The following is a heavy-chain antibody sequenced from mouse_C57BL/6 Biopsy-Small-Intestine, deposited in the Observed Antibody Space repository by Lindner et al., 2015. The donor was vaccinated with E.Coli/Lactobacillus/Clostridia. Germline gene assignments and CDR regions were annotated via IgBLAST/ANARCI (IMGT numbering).Heavy chain of an antibody. CDR3: VRPNWDWYFDV. D-gene: IGHD4-1*01. Sequence: VQLQESGGGLVQPKGLLKLSCAASGFSFNTYAMNWVRQAPGKGLEWVARIRSKSNNYATYYADSVKDRFTISRDDSESMLYLQMKNLKTEDTAMYYCVRPNWDWYFDVWGTGTTVTVSS. J-gene: IGHJ1*03. CDR2: IRSKSNNYAT. V-gene: IGHV10-1*01. CDR1: GFSFNTYA.